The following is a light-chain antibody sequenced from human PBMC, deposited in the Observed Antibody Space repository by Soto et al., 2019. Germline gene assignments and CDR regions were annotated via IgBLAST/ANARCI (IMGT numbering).Light chain of an antibody. V-gene: IGKV3-15*01. CDR1: QSVSSS. CDR2: GAS. J-gene: IGKJ1*01. CDR3: QQYKNWPWT. Sequence: EIVMTQSPATLSVSPGERATLSFSTSQSVSSSLAWYQQKPGQAPSLLIYGASTRATGIPARFSGSGSGTEFTLTISSLQSEDCAAYYCQQYKNWPWTFGQGTKVDIK.